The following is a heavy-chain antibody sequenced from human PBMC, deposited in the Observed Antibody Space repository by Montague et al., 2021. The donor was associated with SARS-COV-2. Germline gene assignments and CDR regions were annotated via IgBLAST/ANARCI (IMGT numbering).Heavy chain of an antibody. CDR1: GGSFSGYY. V-gene: IGHV4-34*01. Sequence: SETLSLTCAVYGGSFSGYYWNWIRQPPGKGLEWIGSVDYSGLTFYNPSLESRVTISVDTSKKQFSLKVNSVTAADTVVYYCAKDGEALAWGTFDIWGQGTMVTVSS. J-gene: IGHJ3*02. D-gene: IGHD3-10*01. CDR2: VDYSGLT. CDR3: AKDGEALAWGTFDI.